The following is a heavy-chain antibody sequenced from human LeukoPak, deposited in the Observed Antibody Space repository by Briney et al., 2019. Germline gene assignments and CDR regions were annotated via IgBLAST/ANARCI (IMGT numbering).Heavy chain of an antibody. Sequence: SGTLSLTCAVSGGSISSDNWWNWVRQPPGKGLEWIGEIHHSGSTHYNPSLKSRLTISVDKSKNQFSLKLTSATAADTAVYYCATGNYYYYMDVWGKGTTVTISS. J-gene: IGHJ6*03. CDR2: IHHSGST. CDR3: ATGNYYYYMDV. CDR1: GGSISSDNW. V-gene: IGHV4-4*02.